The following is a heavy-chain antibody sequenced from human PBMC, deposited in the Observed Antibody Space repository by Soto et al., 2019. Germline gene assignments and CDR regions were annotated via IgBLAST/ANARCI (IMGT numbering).Heavy chain of an antibody. CDR2: ITSSSTTI. CDR3: ARDNGMAGSFDP. J-gene: IGHJ5*02. V-gene: IGHV3-48*02. CDR1: GFTFSSYS. Sequence: GGSLRLSCAASGFTFSSYSMNWARQAPGKGLEWIAYITSSSTTIFYADSVKGRFTISRDNAKSSLYLQMNSLRDEDTAVYYCARDNGMAGSFDPWGQGTLVTVSS. D-gene: IGHD2-8*01.